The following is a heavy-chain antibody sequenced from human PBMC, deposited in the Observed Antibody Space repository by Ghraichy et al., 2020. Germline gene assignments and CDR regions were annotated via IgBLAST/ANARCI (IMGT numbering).Heavy chain of an antibody. D-gene: IGHD4-17*01. CDR1: GFTFSSYS. V-gene: IGHV3-21*01. J-gene: IGHJ3*02. Sequence: GGSLRLSCAASGFTFSSYSMNWVRQAPGKGLEWVSSISSSSSYIYYADSVKGRFTISRDNAKNSLYLQMNSLRAEDTAVYYCARDLTVTIITGAFDIWGQGTMVTVSS. CDR3: ARDLTVTIITGAFDI. CDR2: ISSSSSYI.